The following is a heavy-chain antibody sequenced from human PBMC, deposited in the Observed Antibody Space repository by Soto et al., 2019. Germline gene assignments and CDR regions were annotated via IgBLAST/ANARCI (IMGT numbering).Heavy chain of an antibody. CDR2: INGDSSTI. CDR1: GFTFRNHR. CDR3: ARDLSSSTWYNYYYGMDV. V-gene: IGHV3-48*01. Sequence: PGGSLRLSCAASGFTFRNHRMNWVRQAPGEGLEWVSYINGDSSTIYYAESAKGRFTISRDNAKNSLYLQMNSLRAEDTAVYYCARDLSSSTWYNYYYGMDVWGQGTTVTVSS. D-gene: IGHD6-13*01. J-gene: IGHJ6*02.